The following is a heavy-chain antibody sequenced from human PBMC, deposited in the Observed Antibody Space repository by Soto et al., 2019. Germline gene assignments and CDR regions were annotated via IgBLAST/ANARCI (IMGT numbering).Heavy chain of an antibody. Sequence: QVLLVESGGGVVQPGGSLRLSCAASGFSFKNYGIHWVRQAPGKGLEWVAVIWFDGSVEYYADSVQGRFTISRDNAKNTVYQLMNTVRSEDTAIYYCARARDSYSSGWLQAGSFYFFGMDVWGPGATVTVSS. J-gene: IGHJ6*02. CDR2: IWFDGSVE. CDR1: GFSFKNYG. V-gene: IGHV3-33*01. CDR3: ARARDSYSSGWLQAGSFYFFGMDV. D-gene: IGHD6-19*01.